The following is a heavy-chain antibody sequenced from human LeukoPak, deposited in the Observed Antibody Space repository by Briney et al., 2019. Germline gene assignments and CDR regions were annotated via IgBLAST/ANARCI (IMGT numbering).Heavy chain of an antibody. J-gene: IGHJ4*02. CDR1: GYTFTSYF. D-gene: IGHD7-27*01. Sequence: ASVKVSCMASGYTFTSYFMHWVRQAPGQGREWMGLVNPSGGSTNYAQKFQGRLTMAMDMSTSTVFMELDSLRSEDTAVYYCARGPGDLGDYWGQGTLVTVSS. CDR3: ARGPGDLGDY. V-gene: IGHV1-46*01. CDR2: VNPSGGST.